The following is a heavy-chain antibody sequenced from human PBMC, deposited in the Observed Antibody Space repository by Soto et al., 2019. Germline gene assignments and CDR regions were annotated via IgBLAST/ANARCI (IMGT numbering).Heavy chain of an antibody. CDR1: GFTFSSYA. Sequence: EVQLLESGGGLVQPGGSLRLSCAASGFTFSSYAMSWVRQAPGKGLEWVSAISGSGGSTYYADSVKGRFTISRDNSKNTLYLQMNSLRAEDTAVYYCAKDLADFYWAVVTATNPDYWGQGTLVTVSS. CDR2: ISGSGGST. V-gene: IGHV3-23*01. D-gene: IGHD2-21*02. J-gene: IGHJ4*02. CDR3: AKDLADFYWAVVTATNPDY.